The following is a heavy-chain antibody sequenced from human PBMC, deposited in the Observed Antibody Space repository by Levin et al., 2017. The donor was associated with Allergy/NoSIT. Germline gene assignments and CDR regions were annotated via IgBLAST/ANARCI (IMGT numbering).Heavy chain of an antibody. Sequence: GASVKVSCKASGGTFSSYAISWVRQAPGQGLEWMGGIIPIFGTANYAQKFQGRVTITADESTSTAYMELSSLRSEDTAVYYCAREGGAYCSSTSCYNAKYYYYGMDVWGQGTTVTVSS. J-gene: IGHJ6*02. CDR2: IIPIFGTA. D-gene: IGHD2-2*02. CDR3: AREGGAYCSSTSCYNAKYYYYGMDV. CDR1: GGTFSSYA. V-gene: IGHV1-69*13.